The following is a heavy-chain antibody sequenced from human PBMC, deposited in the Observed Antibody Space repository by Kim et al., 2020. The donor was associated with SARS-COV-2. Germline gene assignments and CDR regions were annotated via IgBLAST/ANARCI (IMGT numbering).Heavy chain of an antibody. CDR3: ARRHCSSTSCPGFHAFDI. J-gene: IGHJ3*02. V-gene: IGHV1-18*01. Sequence: ASVKVSCKASVYTFTSYGISWVRQAPGQGLEWMGWISAYNGNTNYAQKLHGRVTMTTDTSTSTAYMELRSLRSDDTAVYYCARRHCSSTSCPGFHAFDIWGQGTMVTVSS. CDR1: VYTFTSYG. D-gene: IGHD2-2*01. CDR2: ISAYNGNT.